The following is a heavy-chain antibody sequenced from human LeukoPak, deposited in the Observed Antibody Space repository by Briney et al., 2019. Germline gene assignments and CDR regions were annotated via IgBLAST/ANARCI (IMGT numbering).Heavy chain of an antibody. Sequence: SQTLSLTCTVSGGSISSGDYYWSWIRQPPGKGLEWIGYIYYSRSTYYNPSLKSRVTISVDTSKNQFSLKLSSVTAADTAVYYCAREYRPRGYSGYDYVSFDYWGQGTLVTVSS. CDR1: GGSISSGDYY. CDR2: IYYSRST. J-gene: IGHJ4*02. V-gene: IGHV4-30-4*01. CDR3: AREYRPRGYSGYDYVSFDY. D-gene: IGHD5-12*01.